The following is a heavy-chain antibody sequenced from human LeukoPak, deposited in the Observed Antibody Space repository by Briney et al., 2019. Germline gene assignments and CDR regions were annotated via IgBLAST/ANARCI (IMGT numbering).Heavy chain of an antibody. CDR1: GGSTSSYY. J-gene: IGHJ4*02. Sequence: KSSETLSLTCTVSGGSTSSYYWSWNRQPPGKGLEWIGYIYYSGSTNYNPSLKSRVTISVDTSKNQFSLKLSSVTAADTAVYYCARHYYGSSQIDYWGQGTLVTVSS. CDR3: ARHYYGSSQIDY. D-gene: IGHD3-10*01. CDR2: IYYSGST. V-gene: IGHV4-59*08.